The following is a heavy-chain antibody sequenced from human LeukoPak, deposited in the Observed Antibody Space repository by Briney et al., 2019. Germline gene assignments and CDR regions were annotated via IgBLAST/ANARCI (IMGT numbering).Heavy chain of an antibody. Sequence: PGESLKISCAASGFTFSTYSMNWVRQAPGKGLEWVSSISGSSDYKYYADSVKGRFTISRDNAKNSLYLQMNSLRVEDTAVYYCARGPQWLAYDYWGQGTLVTVSS. CDR2: ISGSSDYK. CDR1: GFTFSTYS. D-gene: IGHD6-19*01. CDR3: ARGPQWLAYDY. J-gene: IGHJ4*02. V-gene: IGHV3-21*01.